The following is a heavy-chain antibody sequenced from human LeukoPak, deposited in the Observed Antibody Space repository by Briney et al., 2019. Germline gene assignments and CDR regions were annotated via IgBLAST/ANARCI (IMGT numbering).Heavy chain of an antibody. CDR2: IYYSGST. CDR1: GGSIRSYY. CDR3: ARVLPVAATDY. Sequence: SETLSLTCTVSGGSIRSYYWSWIRQPPGKGLEWIGYIYYSGSTNYNPSLKSRVTISEDTSKNQFSLKLSSVTAADTAVYYCARVLPVAATDYWGQGTLVTVSS. D-gene: IGHD6-19*01. J-gene: IGHJ4*02. V-gene: IGHV4-59*01.